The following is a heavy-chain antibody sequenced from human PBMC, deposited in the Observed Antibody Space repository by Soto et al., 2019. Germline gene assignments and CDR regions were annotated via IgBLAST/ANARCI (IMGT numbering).Heavy chain of an antibody. V-gene: IGHV4-30-2*01. CDR2: IYHSGST. D-gene: IGHD3-22*01. CDR1: GGSISSGGYS. CDR3: ASQPYYDSSGYDY. Sequence: LQESGSGLVKPSQTLSLTCAVSGGSISSGGYSWSWIRQPPGKGLEWIGYIYHSGSTYYNPPLKSRVTISVDTSKNQFSLKLSSVTAADTAVYYCASQPYYDSSGYDYWGQGTLVTVSS. J-gene: IGHJ4*02.